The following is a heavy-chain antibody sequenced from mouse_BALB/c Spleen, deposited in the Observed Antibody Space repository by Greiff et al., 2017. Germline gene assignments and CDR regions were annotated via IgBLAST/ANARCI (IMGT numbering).Heavy chain of an antibody. CDR1: GYTFTDYA. Sequence: VKLQESGPEVVRPGVSVKISCKGSGYTFTDYAMHWVKQSHAKSLEWIGVISTYNGNTNYNQKFKGKATMTVDTSSSTAYMQFNSLTSEDSAVYYCARGENGLDYWGQGTTLTVSS. CDR2: ISTYNGNT. J-gene: IGHJ2*01. V-gene: IGHV1-67*01. CDR3: ARGENGLDY.